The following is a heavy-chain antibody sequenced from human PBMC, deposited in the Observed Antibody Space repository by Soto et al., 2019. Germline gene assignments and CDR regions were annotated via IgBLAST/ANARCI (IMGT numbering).Heavy chain of an antibody. J-gene: IGHJ4*02. Sequence: PGGSLRLSCAASGFTFSSYAMHWVRQAPGKGLEWVAVISYDGSNKYYADSVKGRFTISRDNSKNTLYLQMNSLRAEDTAVYYCARGGTMIVVVHDPTPDYWGQGTLVTVSS. CDR1: GFTFSSYA. V-gene: IGHV3-30-3*01. CDR3: ARGGTMIVVVHDPTPDY. CDR2: ISYDGSNK. D-gene: IGHD3-22*01.